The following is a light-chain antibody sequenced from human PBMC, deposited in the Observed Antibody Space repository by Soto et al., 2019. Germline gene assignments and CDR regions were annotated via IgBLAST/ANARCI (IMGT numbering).Light chain of an antibody. CDR1: QSISSY. Sequence: DIQMTQSPSSLSASVGDRVTITCRASQSISSYLNWYQQKPGKAPKLLIYAASSLQGGVPSRFSGSGSGTDFTLTISSLQPEDFATYYCQKSYSTLFTFGPGTKVDIK. CDR2: AAS. V-gene: IGKV1-39*01. CDR3: QKSYSTLFT. J-gene: IGKJ3*01.